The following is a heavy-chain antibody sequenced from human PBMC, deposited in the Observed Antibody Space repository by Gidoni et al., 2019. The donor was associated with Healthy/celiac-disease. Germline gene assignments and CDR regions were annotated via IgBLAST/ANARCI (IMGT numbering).Heavy chain of an antibody. J-gene: IGHJ6*02. D-gene: IGHD3-10*01. Sequence: QVQLGESGGGVVQPGRSLRLSCAASGFTFSSYGMHWVRQAPGKGLEWVAVISYDGSNKYYADSVKGRFTISRDNSKNTLYLQMNSLRAEDTAVYYCAKDGERWRQLGWYYYYGMDVWGQGTTVTVSS. V-gene: IGHV3-30*18. CDR1: GFTFSSYG. CDR3: AKDGERWRQLGWYYYYGMDV. CDR2: ISYDGSNK.